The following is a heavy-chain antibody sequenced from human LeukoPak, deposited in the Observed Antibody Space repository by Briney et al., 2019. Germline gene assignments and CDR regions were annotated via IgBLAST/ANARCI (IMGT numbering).Heavy chain of an antibody. CDR2: IKQDGSEK. D-gene: IGHD6-13*01. V-gene: IGHV3-7*01. CDR1: GYTFTSYG. J-gene: IGHJ3*02. CDR3: ASIQVYSNAFDI. Sequence: ASVKVSCKASGYTFTSYGISWVRQAPGKGLEWVANIKQDGSEKYYVDSVKGRFTISRDNAKNSLYLQMNSLRAEDTAVYYCASIQVYSNAFDIWGQGTMVTVSS.